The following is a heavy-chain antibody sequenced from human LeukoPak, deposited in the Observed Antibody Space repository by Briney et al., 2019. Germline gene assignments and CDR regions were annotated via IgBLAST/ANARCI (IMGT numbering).Heavy chain of an antibody. J-gene: IGHJ3*02. CDR1: GFTFSSYG. CDR2: ISYDGSNK. V-gene: IGHV3-30*03. Sequence: GGSLRLSCAASGFTFSSYGMHWVRQAPGKGLEWVAVISYDGSNKYYADSVKGRFTISRDNSKNTLYLQMNSLRAEDTAVYYCATDWLLEYGAFDIWGQGTMVTVSS. D-gene: IGHD3-9*01. CDR3: ATDWLLEYGAFDI.